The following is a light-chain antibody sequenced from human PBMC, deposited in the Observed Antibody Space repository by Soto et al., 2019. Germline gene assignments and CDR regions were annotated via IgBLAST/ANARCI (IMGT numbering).Light chain of an antibody. CDR3: QQLHTYPLT. CDR2: VAS. V-gene: IGKV1-9*01. J-gene: IGKJ4*01. CDR1: QDITNY. Sequence: DIHLTQSPSFLSASIGDRVTVTCRASQDITNYLAWYQQKPGKAPQLLISVASTLQSGVPSRFSGSRSGPEFTLTISTLQPEDFATYYCQQLHTYPLTFGGGTKVEI.